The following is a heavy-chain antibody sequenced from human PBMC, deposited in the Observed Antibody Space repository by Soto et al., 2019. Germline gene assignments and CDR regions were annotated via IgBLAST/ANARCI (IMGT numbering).Heavy chain of an antibody. J-gene: IGHJ4*02. D-gene: IGHD6-19*01. Sequence: GGSLRLSCAASEFSFSSYVMHWVRQAPGKGLEWVSVISGNGKITYSVDSVKGRFTISRDNSKNTLYLQMNSLRAEDTAVYYCAKEIAVAGPSYFDFWGQGTLVTVSS. CDR1: EFSFSSYV. CDR3: AKEIAVAGPSYFDF. CDR2: ISGNGKIT. V-gene: IGHV3-30*18.